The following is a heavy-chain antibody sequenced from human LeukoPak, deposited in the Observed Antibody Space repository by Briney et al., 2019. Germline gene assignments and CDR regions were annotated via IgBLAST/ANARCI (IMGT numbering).Heavy chain of an antibody. D-gene: IGHD1-1*01. V-gene: IGHV1-69*13. J-gene: IGHJ4*02. CDR3: ASDWGWNPGFGY. CDR1: GGTFSSYA. CDR2: IIPIFGTA. Sequence: GASVKVSCKASGGTFSSYAISWVRQAPGQGLEWMGGIIPIFGTANYAQKFQGRVTITADESTSTAYMELSSLRSEDTAVYYCASDWGWNPGFGYWGQGTLVTVSS.